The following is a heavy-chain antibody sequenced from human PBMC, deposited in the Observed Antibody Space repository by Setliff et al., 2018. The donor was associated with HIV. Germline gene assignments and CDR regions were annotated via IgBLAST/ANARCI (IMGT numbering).Heavy chain of an antibody. J-gene: IGHJ4*01. V-gene: IGHV3-7*01. CDR3: VTDRGIRGQQSFI. CDR2: IKQDGSET. CDR1: GFIFSSYW. Sequence: GGSLRLSCSVSGFIFSSYWMNWVRQTPGKGLEWVAKIKQDGSETSYVDSVKGRFTVSRDNAKNSLYLQMNSLRAEDTATYYCVTDRGIRGQQSFIWGHGTLVTVSS. D-gene: IGHD3-10*01.